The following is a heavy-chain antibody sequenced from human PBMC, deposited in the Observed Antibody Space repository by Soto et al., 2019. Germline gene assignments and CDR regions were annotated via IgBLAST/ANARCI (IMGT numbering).Heavy chain of an antibody. CDR2: IIPIFDTA. CDR1: GDTFSSYA. J-gene: IGHJ4*02. CDR3: ARGHSHNDSTGYYYAFDY. Sequence: QVHLVQSGTEVKKPGSSVKVSCKASGDTFSSYAVSWVRQAPGQGLEWMGGIIPIFDTANYALKFQDRVTISADKSTNTAYMDLSSLRSEDTAVYFCARGHSHNDSTGYYYAFDYWGQGTLVTVSS. D-gene: IGHD3-22*01. V-gene: IGHV1-69*06.